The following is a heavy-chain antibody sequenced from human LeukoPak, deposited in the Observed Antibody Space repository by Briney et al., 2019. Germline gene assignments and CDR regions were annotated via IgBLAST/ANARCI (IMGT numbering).Heavy chain of an antibody. CDR2: IYYSGST. J-gene: IGHJ4*02. D-gene: IGHD6-13*01. CDR3: ARRVAAAGFFDY. V-gene: IGHV4-59*08. Sequence: PSETLSLTCTVSGGSISSYYWSWIRQLPGKGLEWIGYIYYSGSTNYNPSLKSRVTISVDTSKNQFSLKLSSVTAADTAVYYCARRVAAAGFFDYWGQGTLVTVSS. CDR1: GGSISSYY.